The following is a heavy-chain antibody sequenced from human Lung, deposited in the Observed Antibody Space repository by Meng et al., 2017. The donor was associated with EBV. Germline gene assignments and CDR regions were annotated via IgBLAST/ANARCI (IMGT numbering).Heavy chain of an antibody. J-gene: IGHJ5*02. V-gene: IGHV3-30-3*01. CDR2: ISYDGSNK. D-gene: IGHD4-17*01. CDR1: GFTFSSYA. CDR3: ARDNDYGDYNWFDP. Sequence: QVQLVGSGGGVIQPGRALRLSCAASGFTFSSYAMHWVRQAPGMGLEWVAVISYDGSNKYYADSVKGRFTISRDNSKNTLYLQMNSLRAEDTAVYYCARDNDYGDYNWFDPWGQGTLVTVSS.